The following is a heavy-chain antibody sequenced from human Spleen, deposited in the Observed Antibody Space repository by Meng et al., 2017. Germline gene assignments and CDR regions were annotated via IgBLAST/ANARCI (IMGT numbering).Heavy chain of an antibody. V-gene: IGHV4-34*01. CDR2: INHGGSN. CDR3: ARGLTHIEVVTALDAFDI. CDR1: GGSVRGSY. D-gene: IGHD2-21*02. J-gene: IGHJ3*02. Sequence: QLQTRRTGMWNDSGTSSLTCPAYGGSVRGSYQRLNRQPPGKGLEWTVAINHGGSNNYITSLKTPVHISVDTSKNKFSLKLSSVTAADTAVYYCARGLTHIEVVTALDAFDIWGQGTMVTVSS.